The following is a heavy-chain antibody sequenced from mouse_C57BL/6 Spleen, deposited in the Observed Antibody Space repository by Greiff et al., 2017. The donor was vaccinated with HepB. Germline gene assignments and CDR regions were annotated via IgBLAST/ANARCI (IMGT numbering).Heavy chain of an antibody. CDR2: INPSNGGT. V-gene: IGHV1-53*01. J-gene: IGHJ1*03. CDR1: GYTFTSYW. Sequence: QVQLQQPGTELVKPGASVKLSCKASGYTFTSYWMHWVKQRPGQGLEWIGNINPSNGGTNYNEKFKSKATLTVDKSSSTAYMQLSSLTSEDSAVYYCARERIYYGYDVVFDVWGTRTTVTVSS. D-gene: IGHD2-2*01. CDR3: ARERIYYGYDVVFDV.